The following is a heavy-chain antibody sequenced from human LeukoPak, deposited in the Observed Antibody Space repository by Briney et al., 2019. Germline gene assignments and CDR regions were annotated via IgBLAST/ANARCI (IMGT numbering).Heavy chain of an antibody. CDR1: GGSFSGYY. Sequence: SETLSLTCAVYGGSFSGYYWSWIRQPPGKGLEWIGEINHSGGTNYNPSLKSRVTISIDTSKNQFSLKLTSVTAADTAVYYCARTVGYYYYMDVWGKGTTVIVSS. J-gene: IGHJ6*03. V-gene: IGHV4-34*01. CDR3: ARTVGYYYYMDV. CDR2: INHSGGT.